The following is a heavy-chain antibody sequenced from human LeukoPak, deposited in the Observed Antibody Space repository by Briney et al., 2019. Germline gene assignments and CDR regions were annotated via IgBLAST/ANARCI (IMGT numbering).Heavy chain of an antibody. Sequence: SETLSLTCTVSGGSISSSSYYWGWIRQPPGKGLEWIGSIYYSGSTYYNPSLKSRVTISVDTSKNQFSLKLSSVTAADTAVYYCARDQPGDLEYSSSPEYWFDPWGQGTLVTVSS. D-gene: IGHD6-6*01. J-gene: IGHJ5*02. CDR2: IYYSGST. CDR1: GGSISSSSYY. V-gene: IGHV4-39*07. CDR3: ARDQPGDLEYSSSPEYWFDP.